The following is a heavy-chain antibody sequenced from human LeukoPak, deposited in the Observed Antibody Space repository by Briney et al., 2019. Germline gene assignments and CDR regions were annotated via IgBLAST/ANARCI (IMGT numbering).Heavy chain of an antibody. J-gene: IGHJ4*02. CDR3: ARSRDGYNFGY. CDR2: IYYSGST. V-gene: IGHV4-59*08. CDR1: GGSISSYY. D-gene: IGHD5-24*01. Sequence: SETLSLTCTVSGGSISSYYWSWIRQPPGKGLEWIGYIYYSGSTNYNPSLKSRVTISVDTSKNQFSLKLSSVTAADTAVYYCARSRDGYNFGYWGQGTLVTVSS.